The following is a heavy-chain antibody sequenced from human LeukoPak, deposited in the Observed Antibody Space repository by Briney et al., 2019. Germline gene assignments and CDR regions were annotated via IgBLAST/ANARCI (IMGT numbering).Heavy chain of an antibody. J-gene: IGHJ4*02. CDR3: ARESVTVTRGFDY. Sequence: SQTLSLTCTVSGGSISSGSYYWSWIRQPAGKGLEWIGRIYTSGSTNYNPSLKRRVTISVDTSKNQFSLELSSVTAADTAVYYCARESVTVTRGFDYWGQGTLVTVSS. CDR2: IYTSGST. D-gene: IGHD4-17*01. CDR1: GGSISSGSYY. V-gene: IGHV4-61*02.